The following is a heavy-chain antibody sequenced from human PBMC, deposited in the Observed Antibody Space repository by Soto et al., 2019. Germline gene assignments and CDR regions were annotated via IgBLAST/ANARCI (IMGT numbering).Heavy chain of an antibody. Sequence: ASVKVSCKASGYTFTSYYMHWVRQAPGQGLEWMGIINPSGGSTSYAQKFQGRATMTRDTSTSTVYMELSSLRSEDTAVYYCARNPSKTIITIFGVVWDVRYDYYYMDVWGKGTTVTVSS. CDR1: GYTFTSYY. CDR3: ARNPSKTIITIFGVVWDVRYDYYYMDV. CDR2: INPSGGST. D-gene: IGHD3-3*01. J-gene: IGHJ6*03. V-gene: IGHV1-46*03.